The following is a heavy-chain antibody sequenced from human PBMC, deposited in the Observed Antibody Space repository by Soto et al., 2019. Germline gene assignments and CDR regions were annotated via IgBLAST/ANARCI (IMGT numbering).Heavy chain of an antibody. Sequence: QVQLVESGGGVVQPGRSLRLSCAASGLTFSSYGMHWVRQAPGKGLEWVAVIWYDGSNKYYADSVRGGFTISRDNSKNTLYLHMNSLRAEDTAVYYCARGPTQYPWLFDYWGQGTLVTVSS. V-gene: IGHV3-33*01. D-gene: IGHD6-19*01. J-gene: IGHJ4*02. CDR3: ARGPTQYPWLFDY. CDR1: GLTFSSYG. CDR2: IWYDGSNK.